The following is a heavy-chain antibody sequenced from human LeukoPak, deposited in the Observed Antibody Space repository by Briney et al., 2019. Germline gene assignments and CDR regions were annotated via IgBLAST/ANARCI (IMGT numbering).Heavy chain of an antibody. V-gene: IGHV3-23*01. J-gene: IGHJ5*02. CDR2: ISGAGGST. CDR1: GFVFSRYW. Sequence: GGSLRLSCEISGFVFSRYWMCWVRQAPGKGLEWISAISGAGGSTFYAGSVKGRFTISRDNSKNTLYLQMNSLRAEDTAIYYCARDIVVVPATRGGWFDPWGQGTLVTVSS. CDR3: ARDIVVVPATRGGWFDP. D-gene: IGHD2-2*01.